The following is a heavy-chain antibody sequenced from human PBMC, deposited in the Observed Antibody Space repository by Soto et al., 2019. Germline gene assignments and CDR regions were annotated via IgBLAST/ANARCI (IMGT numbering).Heavy chain of an antibody. J-gene: IGHJ6*02. D-gene: IGHD6-19*01. CDR3: ATTRAGGWSVDV. CDR1: GGSISSGTYY. CDR2: IYYSGNT. V-gene: IGHV4-39*01. Sequence: PSETLSLTCTVSGGSISSGTYYWGWIRQPPGKGLEWIGSIYYSGNTYYNPSLKSRVTVSADTAKNQFSLKLSSVTAADTAVYYCATTRAGGWSVDVWGQGTTVNVSS.